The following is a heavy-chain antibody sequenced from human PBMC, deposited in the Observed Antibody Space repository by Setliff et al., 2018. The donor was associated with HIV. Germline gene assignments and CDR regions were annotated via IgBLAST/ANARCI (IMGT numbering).Heavy chain of an antibody. Sequence: PSETLSLTCTVSGGSISSHYWSWIRQPPGKGLEWIGSIYYSGNTNYNPSLKSRVTILVDTSKNLFSLKLSSVTPADTAVYYCARGIDNFWSGYVRWGQGTLVTVSS. CDR1: GGSISSHY. CDR2: IYYSGNT. V-gene: IGHV4-59*11. J-gene: IGHJ4*02. CDR3: ARGIDNFWSGYVR. D-gene: IGHD3-3*01.